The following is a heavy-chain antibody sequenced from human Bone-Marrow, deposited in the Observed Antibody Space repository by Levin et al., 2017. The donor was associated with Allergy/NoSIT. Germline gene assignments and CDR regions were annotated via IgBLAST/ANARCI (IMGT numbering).Heavy chain of an antibody. D-gene: IGHD6-19*01. Sequence: SQTLSLTCTVSGGSISSYYWSWIRQPPGKGLEWIGYIYYSGSTNYNPSLKSRVTISVDTSKNQFSLKLSSVTAADTAVYYCARGWGSGWYVHFDYWGQGTLVTVSS. CDR1: GGSISSYY. CDR3: ARGWGSGWYVHFDY. CDR2: IYYSGST. V-gene: IGHV4-59*01. J-gene: IGHJ4*02.